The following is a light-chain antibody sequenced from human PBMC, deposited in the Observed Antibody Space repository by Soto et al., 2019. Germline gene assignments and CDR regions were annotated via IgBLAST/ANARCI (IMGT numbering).Light chain of an antibody. CDR1: RSNIGTNP. Sequence: QSVLTQPPSASGTPGQSVSISCSGSRSNIGTNPVNWYQQLLGTAPKLLFYTNTQRPSGVPDRFSASKSGTSASLAISGLQSEDEADYYCAAWDDSLNSVIFGGGTQLTVL. J-gene: IGLJ2*01. V-gene: IGLV1-44*01. CDR2: TNT. CDR3: AAWDDSLNSVI.